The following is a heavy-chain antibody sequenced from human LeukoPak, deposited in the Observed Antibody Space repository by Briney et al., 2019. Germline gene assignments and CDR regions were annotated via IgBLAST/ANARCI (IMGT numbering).Heavy chain of an antibody. CDR2: ISGSGGST. CDR1: GFTFSSYA. J-gene: IGHJ6*03. Sequence: GGSLRLACAAYGFTFSSYAMSWVRQAPGKGLEWVSAISGSGGSTYYADSVKGRFTISRDNSKNTLYLQMNSLRAEDTAVYYCARRGMGHYYYMDVWGKGTTVTVSS. CDR3: ARRGMGHYYYMDV. V-gene: IGHV3-23*01. D-gene: IGHD3-16*01.